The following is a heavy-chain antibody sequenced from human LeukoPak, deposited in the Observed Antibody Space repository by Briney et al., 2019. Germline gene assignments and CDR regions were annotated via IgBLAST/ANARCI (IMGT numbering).Heavy chain of an antibody. D-gene: IGHD6-6*01. CDR3: ARSKADSSSYYYYYMDV. CDR2: INWNGGST. J-gene: IGHJ6*03. V-gene: IGHV3-20*04. CDR1: GFTFDDYG. Sequence: GGSLRLSCADSGFTFDDYGMSWVRQAPGKGLEWVSGINWNGGSTGYADSVKGRFTISRDNAKNSLYLQMNSLRAEDTALYYCARSKADSSSYYYYYMDVWGKGTTVTVSS.